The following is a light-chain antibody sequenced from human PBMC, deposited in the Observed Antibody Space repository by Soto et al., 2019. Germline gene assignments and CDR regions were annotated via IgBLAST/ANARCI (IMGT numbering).Light chain of an antibody. V-gene: IGKV1-5*01. Sequence: IQMTQSPSTLYASVGDRVTITCRASQTISSWLAWYRQKPGKAPDLLIYDASKLQSGVPASFSGSESGTEFTLTIASLQPDDFATYYCQQYYNYSTFGQGTKVEV. CDR2: DAS. CDR1: QTISSW. CDR3: QQYYNYST. J-gene: IGKJ1*01.